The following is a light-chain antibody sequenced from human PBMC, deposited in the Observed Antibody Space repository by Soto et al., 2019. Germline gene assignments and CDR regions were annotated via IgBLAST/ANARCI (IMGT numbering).Light chain of an antibody. J-gene: IGLJ2*01. Sequence: QSALTQPRSVSGSPGQSATISCTGTSSDVGGYNYVSWYQQYPCKAPKLMIYDVNKRPSGVPDRFSGSKSGNTASLTISGLQAEDEADYYCCSYAGSNTLIFGGGTKLTVL. CDR2: DVN. CDR1: SSDVGGYNY. CDR3: CSYAGSNTLI. V-gene: IGLV2-11*01.